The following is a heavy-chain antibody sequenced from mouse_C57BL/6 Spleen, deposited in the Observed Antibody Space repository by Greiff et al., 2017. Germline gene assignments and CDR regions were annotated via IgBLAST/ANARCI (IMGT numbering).Heavy chain of an antibody. CDR2: INPYNGGT. V-gene: IGHV1-19*01. J-gene: IGHJ2*01. CDR3: ANLGQYFDY. Sequence: EVKLQESGPVLVKPGASVKMSCKASGYTFTDYYMNWVKQSHGKSLEWIGVINPYNGGTSYNQKFKGKATLTVDKSSSTAYMELNSLTSEDSAVYYCANLGQYFDYWGQGTTLTVSS. D-gene: IGHD4-1*01. CDR1: GYTFTDYY.